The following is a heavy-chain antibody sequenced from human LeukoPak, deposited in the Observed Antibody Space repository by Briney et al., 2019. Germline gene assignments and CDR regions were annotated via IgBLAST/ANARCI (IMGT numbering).Heavy chain of an antibody. D-gene: IGHD3-22*01. CDR3: ARDTYYYDSSYNWFDP. J-gene: IGHJ5*02. Sequence: SETLSLTCAVSGGSISSSNWWGWVRQPPGKGLEWIGEIYHSGSTNYNPSLKSRVTISVDKSKNQFSLKLSSVTAADTAVYYCARDTYYYDSSYNWFDPWGQGTLVTVSS. CDR1: GGSISSSNW. V-gene: IGHV4-4*02. CDR2: IYHSGST.